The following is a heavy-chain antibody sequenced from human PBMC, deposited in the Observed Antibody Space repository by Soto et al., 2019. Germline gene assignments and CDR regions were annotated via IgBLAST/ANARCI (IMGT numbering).Heavy chain of an antibody. J-gene: IGHJ4*02. Sequence: ESGGGLVQPGRSLRLSCAASGFTFDDYAMHWVRQAPGKGLEWVSGISWNSGSIGYADSVKGRFTISRDNAKNSLYLQMNSLRAEDTALYYCAKDDDYGDCFDYWGQGTLVTVSS. D-gene: IGHD4-17*01. CDR3: AKDDDYGDCFDY. V-gene: IGHV3-9*01. CDR1: GFTFDDYA. CDR2: ISWNSGSI.